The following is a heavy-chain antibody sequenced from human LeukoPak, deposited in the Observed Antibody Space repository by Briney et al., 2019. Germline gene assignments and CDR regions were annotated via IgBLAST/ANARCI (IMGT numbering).Heavy chain of an antibody. CDR3: ARLPLTGYSRGYYYGMDV. CDR2: INSDGSST. V-gene: IGHV3-74*01. J-gene: IGHJ6*02. Sequence: GGSLRLSCAASGFTFSSYWMHWVRQAPGKGLVWVSRINSDGSSTNYADSVKGRFTISRDNAKNSLYLQMNSLRAEDTAVYYCARLPLTGYSRGYYYGMDVWGQGTTVTVSS. D-gene: IGHD3-9*01. CDR1: GFTFSSYW.